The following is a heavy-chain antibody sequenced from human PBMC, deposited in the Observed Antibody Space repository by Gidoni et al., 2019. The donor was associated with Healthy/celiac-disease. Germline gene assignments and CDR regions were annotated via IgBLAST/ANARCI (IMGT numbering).Heavy chain of an antibody. V-gene: IGHV3-48*01. CDR2: ISSSSSTI. CDR1: GFTFSSYS. CDR3: ARDLVVGYQLLYYYYGMDV. J-gene: IGHJ6*02. D-gene: IGHD2-2*01. Sequence: EVQLVESGGGLVQPGGSLRLSCAASGFTFSSYSMNWVRQAPGKGLEWVSYISSSSSTIYYADSVKGRFTISRDNAKNSLYLQMNSLRAEDTAVYYCARDLVVGYQLLYYYYGMDVWGQGTTVTVSS.